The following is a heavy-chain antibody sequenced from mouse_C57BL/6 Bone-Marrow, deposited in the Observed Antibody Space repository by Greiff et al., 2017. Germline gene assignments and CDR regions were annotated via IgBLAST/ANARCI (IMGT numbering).Heavy chain of an antibody. CDR2: INPNNGGT. Sequence: EVQLQQSGPELVKPGASVKISCTASGYTFTDYYMNWVKQTPGKSLEWVGDINPNNGGTSYHQKFKGKVTLTLDKSSSTAYMELRSLTSEDSAVYYCARDGYFFDYWGQGTTLTVSS. CDR3: ARDGYFFDY. J-gene: IGHJ2*01. D-gene: IGHD2-3*01. CDR1: GYTFTDYY. V-gene: IGHV1-26*01.